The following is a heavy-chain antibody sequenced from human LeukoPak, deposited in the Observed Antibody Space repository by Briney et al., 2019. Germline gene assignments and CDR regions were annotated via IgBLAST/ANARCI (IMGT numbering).Heavy chain of an antibody. D-gene: IGHD1-26*01. CDR2: IRYDGSNK. V-gene: IGHV3-30*02. CDR3: ARDSPYSGSYFLLDY. CDR1: GFTFSSYG. Sequence: PGGSLRLSCAASGFTFSSYGMHWVRQAPGKGLEWVAFIRYDGSNKYYADSVKGRFTISRDNSKNTLYLQMNSLRAEDTAVYYCARDSPYSGSYFLLDYWGQGTLVTVSS. J-gene: IGHJ4*02.